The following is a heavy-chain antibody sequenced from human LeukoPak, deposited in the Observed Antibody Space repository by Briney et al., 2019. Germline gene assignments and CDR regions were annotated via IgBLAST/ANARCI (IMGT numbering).Heavy chain of an antibody. V-gene: IGHV3-30*02. Sequence: PGGSLRLSCAASGFTFSSYGMHWVRQAPGKGLEWVAFIRYDGSNKYYADSVKGRFTISRDNSKNTLYLQMNSLRAEDTAVYYCAKVPPPETLTKWTMDVWGKGTTVTVSS. CDR3: AKVPPPETLTKWTMDV. D-gene: IGHD2-8*01. CDR2: IRYDGSNK. J-gene: IGHJ6*03. CDR1: GFTFSSYG.